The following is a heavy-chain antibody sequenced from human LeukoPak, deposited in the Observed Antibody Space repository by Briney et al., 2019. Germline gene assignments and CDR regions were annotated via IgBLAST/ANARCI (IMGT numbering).Heavy chain of an antibody. J-gene: IGHJ4*02. CDR3: ATTPQWELPNYYFDY. D-gene: IGHD1-26*01. CDR2: ISDSGGST. V-gene: IGHV3-23*01. CDR1: GFTFSNSG. Sequence: GGSLRLSCAASGFTFSNSGMNWVRQAPGKGLEWVSAISDSGGSTFYADSVKGRFTISRDNSKNTLYLQMNSLRAEDTAVYYCATTPQWELPNYYFDYWGQGTLVTVSS.